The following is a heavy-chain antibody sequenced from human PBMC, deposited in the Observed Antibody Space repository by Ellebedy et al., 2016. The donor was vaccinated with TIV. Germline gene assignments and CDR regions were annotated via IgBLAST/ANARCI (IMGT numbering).Heavy chain of an antibody. Sequence: PGGSLRLSCAASGFTISDVWMSWVRQAPGKGLEWVGRIRSKTDGGTTDHTASLRGRFTISRDDSENTLYLQMNSLKTEDTALYYCVTDSGWHTFWGQGTLVTVSS. V-gene: IGHV3-15*01. CDR2: IRSKTDGGTT. D-gene: IGHD6-19*01. J-gene: IGHJ4*02. CDR1: GFTISDVW. CDR3: VTDSGWHTF.